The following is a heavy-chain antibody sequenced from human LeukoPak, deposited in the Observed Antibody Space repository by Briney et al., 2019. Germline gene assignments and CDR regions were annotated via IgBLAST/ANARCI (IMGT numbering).Heavy chain of an antibody. CDR3: ARLVDILTGYGDY. CDR2: INPNSGGT. J-gene: IGHJ4*02. Sequence: ASVKVSCKASGYTFTGYYMHWVRQAPGQGLGWMGWINPNSGGTNYAQKFQGRVTMTRDTSISTAYMELSRLRSDDTAVYYCARLVDILTGYGDYWGQGTLVTVSS. CDR1: GYTFTGYY. V-gene: IGHV1-2*02. D-gene: IGHD3-9*01.